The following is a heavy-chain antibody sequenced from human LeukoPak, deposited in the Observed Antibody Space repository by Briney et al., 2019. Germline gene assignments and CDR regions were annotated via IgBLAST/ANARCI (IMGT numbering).Heavy chain of an antibody. Sequence: PGGSLRLSCAASGFTFSNYAMDWVRQAPGKGLEWVSSIRGTVDNTHYADAVKGRFTISRDIPKNTLYLQMDSLRAEDTARYYCAKASTRDTGYYFDSWGQGTLVTVSS. CDR1: GFTFSNYA. CDR2: IRGTVDNT. D-gene: IGHD3-9*01. CDR3: AKASTRDTGYYFDS. V-gene: IGHV3-23*01. J-gene: IGHJ4*02.